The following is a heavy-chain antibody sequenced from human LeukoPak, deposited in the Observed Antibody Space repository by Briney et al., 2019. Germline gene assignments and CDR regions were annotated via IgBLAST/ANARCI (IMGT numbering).Heavy chain of an antibody. J-gene: IGHJ4*02. CDR3: ARLTMVRGVIIMAIDY. CDR2: IDPSDSYT. V-gene: IGHV5-10-1*01. CDR1: GYIFTSYW. Sequence: GESLKISCKGSGYIFTSYWISWLRQMPGKGLEWMGRIDPSDSYTNYSPSFQGHVTISADKSISTAYLQWSSLKASDTAMYYCARLTMVRGVIIMAIDYWGQGTLVTVSS. D-gene: IGHD3-10*01.